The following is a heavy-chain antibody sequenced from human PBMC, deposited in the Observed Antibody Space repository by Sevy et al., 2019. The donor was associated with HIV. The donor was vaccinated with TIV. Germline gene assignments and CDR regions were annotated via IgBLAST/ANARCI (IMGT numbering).Heavy chain of an antibody. D-gene: IGHD5-12*01. J-gene: IGHJ4*02. Sequence: ASAKVSCKASGYTFTSYGISWVRQAPGQGLEWMGWISAYNGNTNYAQKLQGRVTMTTDTSTSTAYMELRSLRSDDTAVYYCARAPHSGYDSDYWGQGTLVTVSS. CDR1: GYTFTSYG. CDR3: ARAPHSGYDSDY. V-gene: IGHV1-18*01. CDR2: ISAYNGNT.